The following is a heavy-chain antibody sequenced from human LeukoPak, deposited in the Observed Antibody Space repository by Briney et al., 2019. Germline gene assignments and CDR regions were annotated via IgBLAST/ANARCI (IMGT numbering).Heavy chain of an antibody. D-gene: IGHD6-19*01. J-gene: IGHJ4*02. CDR1: GFAFSNCG. CDR3: TKDYSSGWYGGTDY. CDR2: ITYDGNTK. Sequence: GRSLRLSCAASGFAFSNCGMHWVRQAPGKGLEWVAVITYDGNTKYYLDSVKGRFTISRDNSKNTLYLQMSSLRGEDTAVYYCTKDYSSGWYGGTDYWGQGTLVTVSP. V-gene: IGHV3-30*18.